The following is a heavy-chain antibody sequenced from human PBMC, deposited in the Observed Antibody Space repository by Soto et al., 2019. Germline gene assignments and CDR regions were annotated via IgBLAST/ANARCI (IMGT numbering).Heavy chain of an antibody. D-gene: IGHD6-19*01. CDR3: AKDSSRSVSGWEIDY. J-gene: IGHJ4*02. V-gene: IGHV3-9*01. CDR1: GFTFDDYA. CDR2: ISWNSGSI. Sequence: EVQLVESGGGLVQPGRSLRLSCAASGFTFDDYAMHWVRQAPGKGLEWVSGISWNSGSIGYADSVKGRFTISRDNAKTSLYLQMNSLRAEDTALYYCAKDSSRSVSGWEIDYWGQGTLVTVSS.